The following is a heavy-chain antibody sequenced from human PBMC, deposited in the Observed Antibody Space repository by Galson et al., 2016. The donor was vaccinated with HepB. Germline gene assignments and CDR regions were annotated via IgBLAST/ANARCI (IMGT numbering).Heavy chain of an antibody. J-gene: IGHJ4*02. CDR2: IYSSGST. CDR1: GGSISSYY. D-gene: IGHD1-26*01. CDR3: ARVVPPVRCGSEYYCDY. Sequence: SETLSLTCTVSGGSISSYYWSWIRQPAGKGLEWIGRIYSSGSTNYNPSLKSRVTMSVDTSKNQFSLKLSSVTAADTAVYYCARVVPPVRCGSEYYCDYWGQGTLVTVSS. V-gene: IGHV4-4*07.